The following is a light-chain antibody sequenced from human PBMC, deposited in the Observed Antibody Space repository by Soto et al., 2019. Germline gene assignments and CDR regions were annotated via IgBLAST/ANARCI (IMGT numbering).Light chain of an antibody. CDR2: GAF. Sequence: EILMTQSPATLSVSPGERVTLSCRASQTISDNLAWFQQKSAQAPRRLIHGAFKRATGVPDRFSGSGSGTEFTLTISSLQSEDSAVYYCQQYHNWPPQYTFGQGTKLQIK. CDR1: QTISDN. V-gene: IGKV3-15*01. J-gene: IGKJ2*01. CDR3: QQYHNWPPQYT.